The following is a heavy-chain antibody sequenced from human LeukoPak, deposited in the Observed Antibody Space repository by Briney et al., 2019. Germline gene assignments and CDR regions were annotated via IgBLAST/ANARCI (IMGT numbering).Heavy chain of an antibody. J-gene: IGHJ4*02. CDR3: ARRWGNIVGVTYEY. V-gene: IGHV4-39*01. CDR1: GSSITSVSHY. CDR2: IYYTGST. D-gene: IGHD3-16*01. Sequence: SETLSLTCTISGSSITSVSHYWGWIRQPPGKGLEWIGDIYYTGSTYYSPSLRSRVTMSVHTSENQFSLRLNSVTAVDTAVYYCARRWGNIVGVTYEYWGQGTLVTVSS.